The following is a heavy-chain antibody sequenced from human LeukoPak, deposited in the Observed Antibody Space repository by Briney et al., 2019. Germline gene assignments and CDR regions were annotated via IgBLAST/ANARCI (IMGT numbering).Heavy chain of an antibody. CDR2: IKEDGSEK. CDR3: ARDILWI. D-gene: IGHD5-12*01. Sequence: GGSLRLSCVASGFTFSDYAMSWVRQAPGKGLEWVANIKEDGSEKYYVDSVKGRFAISRDNAKNSLYLQMDSLRAEDTALYYCARDILWIGGQGTLVTVSS. J-gene: IGHJ4*02. V-gene: IGHV3-7*01. CDR1: GFTFSDYA.